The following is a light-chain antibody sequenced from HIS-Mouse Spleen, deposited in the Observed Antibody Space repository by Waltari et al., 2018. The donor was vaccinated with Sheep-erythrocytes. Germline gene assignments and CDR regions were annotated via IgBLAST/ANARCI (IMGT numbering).Light chain of an antibody. CDR3: SSYTSSSTLVV. Sequence: QSALTQPASVSGSPGQSITIPCPRTSSAVGGYTYVPWYQQHPGKAPKLMIYEVSNRPSGVSNRFSGSKSGNTASLTISGLPAEDEADYYCSSYTSSSTLVVFGGGTKLTVL. CDR1: SSAVGGYTY. J-gene: IGLJ2*01. CDR2: EVS. V-gene: IGLV2-14*01.